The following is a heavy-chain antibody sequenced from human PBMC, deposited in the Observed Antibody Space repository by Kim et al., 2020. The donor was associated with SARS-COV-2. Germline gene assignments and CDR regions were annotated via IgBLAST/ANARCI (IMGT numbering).Heavy chain of an antibody. CDR3: ARGISGALVP. V-gene: IGHV1-3*01. J-gene: IGHJ5*02. D-gene: IGHD2-8*02. CDR1: GYSFTTHN. CDR2: INGGNGNT. Sequence: ASVKVSCRTSGYSFTTHNIHWVRQAPGQSLECMGWINGGNGNTIYSQKFRGRVTFTRDTSANIVFMEMSSLRSEDTAVYFCARGISGALVPWGQGTLVTVSS.